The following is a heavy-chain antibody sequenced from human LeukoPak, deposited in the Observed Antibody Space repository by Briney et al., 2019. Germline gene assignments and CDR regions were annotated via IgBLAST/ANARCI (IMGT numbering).Heavy chain of an antibody. CDR3: ARGPEGIVPAAYFDY. J-gene: IGHJ4*02. Sequence: SETLSLTCTVSGGSISSYYWSWIRQPPGKGLEWIGYIYYSGSTNYNPSLKSRVTISVDTSKNQFSLKLSSVTAADTAVYYCARGPEGIVPAAYFDYWGQGTLVTVSS. CDR1: GGSISSYY. CDR2: IYYSGST. D-gene: IGHD2-2*01. V-gene: IGHV4-59*01.